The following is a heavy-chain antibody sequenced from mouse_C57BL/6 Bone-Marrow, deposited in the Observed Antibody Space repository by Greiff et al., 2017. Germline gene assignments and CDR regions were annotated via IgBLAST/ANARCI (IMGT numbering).Heavy chain of an antibody. V-gene: IGHV14-4*01. CDR3: TTRVITTGWYFDV. CDR2: IDPENGDT. D-gene: IGHD1-1*01. Sequence: VQLQQSGAELVRPGASVKLSCTASGFNIKDDYMHWVKQRPEQGLEWIGWIDPENGDTKYASKFQGKATITADTSSNTAYLQLSSLTSEDTAVYYCTTRVITTGWYFDVWGTGTTVTVSS. J-gene: IGHJ1*03. CDR1: GFNIKDDY.